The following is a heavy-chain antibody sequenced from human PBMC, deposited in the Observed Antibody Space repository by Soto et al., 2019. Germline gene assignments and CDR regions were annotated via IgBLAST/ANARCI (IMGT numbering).Heavy chain of an antibody. D-gene: IGHD3-22*01. V-gene: IGHV3-23*01. J-gene: IGHJ4*02. CDR3: AKAHDARRITTIVVTYYFDS. Sequence: PXGSRRRSGAAGGISFRSRAMNGVRQAQGRMREWVSAIRGSGGSTYYADYVKCWFTISRDNSKNTLYLQLNSLRAEDTAVYYCAKAHDARRITTIVVTYYFDSWGQRPLVIVSS. CDR2: IRGSGGST. CDR1: GISFRSRA.